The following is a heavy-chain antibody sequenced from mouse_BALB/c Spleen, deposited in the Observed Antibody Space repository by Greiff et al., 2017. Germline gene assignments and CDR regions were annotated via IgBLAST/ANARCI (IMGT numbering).Heavy chain of an antibody. CDR3: ARQTTPSSGLFDY. J-gene: IGHJ2*01. Sequence: DVKLVESGGDLVKPGGSLKLSCAASGFTFSSYGMSWVRQTPDKRLEWVATISSGGSYTYYPDSVKGRFTISRDNAKNTLYLQMSSLKSEDTAMYYCARQTTPSSGLFDYWGQGTTLTVSS. D-gene: IGHD1-2*01. V-gene: IGHV5-6*02. CDR1: GFTFSSYG. CDR2: ISSGGSYT.